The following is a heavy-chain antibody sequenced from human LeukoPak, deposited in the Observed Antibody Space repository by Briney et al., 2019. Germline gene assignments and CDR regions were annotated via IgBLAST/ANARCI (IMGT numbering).Heavy chain of an antibody. CDR2: IKQDGSEK. CDR3: ARGNSDSIHFDY. J-gene: IGHJ4*02. Sequence: GGSLRLSCAASGLTFSRSCMNWVRQAPGKGLERVANIKQDGSEKYYVDSVKGRFTISRDNAKNSLYLQMNSLRAEDTAVYYCARGNSDSIHFDYWGQGTLVTVSS. D-gene: IGHD1-26*01. CDR1: GLTFSRSC. V-gene: IGHV3-7*04.